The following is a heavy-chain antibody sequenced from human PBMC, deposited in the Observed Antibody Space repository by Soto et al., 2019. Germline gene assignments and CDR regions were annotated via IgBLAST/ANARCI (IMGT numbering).Heavy chain of an antibody. CDR2: INPKSGGT. Sequence: ASVKVSCKASGYSFTDYHIHWVRQAPGQGLEWLGRINPKSGGTSTAQKFQGWVTMARDRSISTVYMELTRLRSDDTAVYFCARGHSTDCSNGVCSFFYNHEMDVWGQGTTVTVSS. V-gene: IGHV1-2*04. CDR3: ARGHSTDCSNGVCSFFYNHEMDV. CDR1: GYSFTDYH. J-gene: IGHJ6*02. D-gene: IGHD2-8*01.